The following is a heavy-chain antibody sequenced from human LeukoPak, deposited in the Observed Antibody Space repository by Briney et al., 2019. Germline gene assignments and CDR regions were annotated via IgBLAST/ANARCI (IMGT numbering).Heavy chain of an antibody. Sequence: SVKVSCKASGGTFSSYAISWVRQAPGQGLEWMGGIIPIFGTANYAQKFQGRVTITADESTSTAYMELSSLRSEDTAVYYCARDGVDGRAFDIWGQGTMVTVSS. CDR3: ARDGVDGRAFDI. V-gene: IGHV1-69*01. CDR1: GGTFSSYA. CDR2: IIPIFGTA. D-gene: IGHD2-15*01. J-gene: IGHJ3*02.